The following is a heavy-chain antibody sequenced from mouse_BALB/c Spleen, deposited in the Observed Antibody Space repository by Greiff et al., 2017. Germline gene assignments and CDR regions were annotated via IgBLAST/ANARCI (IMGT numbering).Heavy chain of an antibody. J-gene: IGHJ3*01. V-gene: IGHV8-12*01. Sequence: QVTLKESGPGILQPSQTLSLTCSFSGFSLSTSGMGVSWIRQPSGKGLEWLAHIYWDDDKRYNPSLKSRLTISKDTSSNQVFLKITSVDTADTATYYCARSGQLGLPFAYWGQGTLVTVSA. CDR1: GFSLSTSGMG. D-gene: IGHD3-1*01. CDR2: IYWDDDK. CDR3: ARSGQLGLPFAY.